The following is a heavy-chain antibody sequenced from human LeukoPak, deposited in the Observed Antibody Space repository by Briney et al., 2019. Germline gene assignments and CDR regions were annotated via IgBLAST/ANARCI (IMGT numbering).Heavy chain of an antibody. CDR1: GGTFSSYA. CDR2: IIPIFGTA. V-gene: IGHV1-69*06. J-gene: IGHJ4*02. Sequence: SVKVSCKASGGTFSSYAISWVRQAPGQGLEWMGGIIPIFGTANYAQKFQGRVTITADKSTSTAYMELSSLRADDTAVYYCARGIEATRRSAGTCNYFDYWGQGILVTVSS. D-gene: IGHD5-12*01. CDR3: ARGIEATRRSAGTCNYFDY.